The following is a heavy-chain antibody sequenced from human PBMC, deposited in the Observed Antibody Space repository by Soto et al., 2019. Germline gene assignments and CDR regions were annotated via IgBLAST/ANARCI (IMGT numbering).Heavy chain of an antibody. V-gene: IGHV3-48*02. CDR3: ARETSTYYYDSSAYVGFDY. D-gene: IGHD3-22*01. CDR1: GFTFSNFN. Sequence: PGGSLRLSCTASGFTFSNFNINWVRQAPGKGLDWISYISSSTTTIFYADSVRGRFTISRDNAKNSLYLQMNSLRDEDTAVYYCARETSTYYYDSSAYVGFDYWGQGTLVTVSS. J-gene: IGHJ4*02. CDR2: ISSSTTTI.